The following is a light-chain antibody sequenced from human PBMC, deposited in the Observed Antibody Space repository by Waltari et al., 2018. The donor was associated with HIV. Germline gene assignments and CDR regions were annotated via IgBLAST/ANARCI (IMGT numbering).Light chain of an antibody. CDR1: AGYQPNI. CDR3: ETVANKVRV. Sequence: QPVLTQPSSVSASLGSSVNVTCTLSAGYQPNILTWHQQRPGRAPRFLMKVEPSGLFNRGSGPTHRFSASAAGGGRTHTISNLQPEDEADYLCETVANKVRVFGGGT. J-gene: IGLJ2*01. CDR2: VEPSGLF. V-gene: IGLV4-60*03.